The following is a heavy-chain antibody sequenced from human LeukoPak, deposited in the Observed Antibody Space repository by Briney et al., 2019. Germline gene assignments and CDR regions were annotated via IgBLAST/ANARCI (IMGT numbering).Heavy chain of an antibody. D-gene: IGHD1-26*01. J-gene: IGHJ4*02. CDR2: IYWHGDST. Sequence: PGESLRLSCAASGFTFDDYDMSWVRQAPGKGLEWVSGIYWHGDSTDYADSVQGRFTISRDNAKNSLYLQMNSLRAEDTAGYYCARDLLGWELHYFDYWGQGTLVTVSS. V-gene: IGHV3-20*04. CDR1: GFTFDDYD. CDR3: ARDLLGWELHYFDY.